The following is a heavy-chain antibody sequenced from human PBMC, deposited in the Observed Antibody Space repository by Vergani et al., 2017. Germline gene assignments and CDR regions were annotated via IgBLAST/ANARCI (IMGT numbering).Heavy chain of an antibody. J-gene: IGHJ4*02. V-gene: IGHV3-21*01. D-gene: IGHD2-2*02. CDR1: GFTFSSYS. Sequence: EVQLVESGGGLVKPGGSLRHSCAASGFTFSSYSMNWVRQAPGKGLEWVSSISSSSSYIYYADSVKGRFTISRDNAKNSLYLQMNSLRAEDTAVYYCARAVFQGSPIPFPYYFDYWGQGTLVTVSS. CDR2: ISSSSSYI. CDR3: ARAVFQGSPIPFPYYFDY.